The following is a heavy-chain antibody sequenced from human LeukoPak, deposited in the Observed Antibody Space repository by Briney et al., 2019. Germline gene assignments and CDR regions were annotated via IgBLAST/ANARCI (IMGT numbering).Heavy chain of an antibody. CDR1: GGSFSGYY. J-gene: IGHJ5*02. V-gene: IGHV4-34*01. CDR2: INHSGST. Sequence: SETLSLTCAVYGGSFSGYYWSWTRQPPGKGLEWIGEINHSGSTNYNPSLKSRVTISVDTSKNQFSLKLSSVTAADTAVYYCARDLYCSSTSCLDPWGQGTLVTVSS. D-gene: IGHD2-2*01. CDR3: ARDLYCSSTSCLDP.